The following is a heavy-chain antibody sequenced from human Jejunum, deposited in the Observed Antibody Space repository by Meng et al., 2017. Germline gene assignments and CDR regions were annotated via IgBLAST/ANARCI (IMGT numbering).Heavy chain of an antibody. D-gene: IGHD6-13*01. CDR1: GFTFSSCE. V-gene: IGHV3-48*03. J-gene: IGHJ4*02. CDR3: AREGSSWSMVDY. CDR2: TTGSGKTT. Sequence: GESLKISCEASGFTFSSCEMNWVRQAPGKALEWISYTTGSGKTTYYADSVRGRFTISRDNARNSLYLQMSSLTVEDTAVYYCAREGSSWSMVDYWAQG.